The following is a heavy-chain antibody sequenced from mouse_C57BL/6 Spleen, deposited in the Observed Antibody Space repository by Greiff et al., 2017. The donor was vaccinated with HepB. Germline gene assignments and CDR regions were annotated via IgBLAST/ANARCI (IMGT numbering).Heavy chain of an antibody. Sequence: QVQLKQSGAELARPGASVKMSCKASGYTFTSYTMHWVKQRPGQGLEWIGYINPSSGYTKYNQKFKDKATLTADKSSSTAYMQLSSLTSEDSAVYYWARSGAYYYYFDYWGQGTTLTVSS. CDR1: GYTFTSYT. J-gene: IGHJ2*01. V-gene: IGHV1-4*01. D-gene: IGHD1-1*01. CDR2: INPSSGYT. CDR3: ARSGAYYYYFDY.